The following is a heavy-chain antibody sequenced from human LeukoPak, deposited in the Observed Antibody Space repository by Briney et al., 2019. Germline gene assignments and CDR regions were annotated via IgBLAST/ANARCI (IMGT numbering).Heavy chain of an antibody. CDR2: ISSSSSTI. J-gene: IGHJ4*02. D-gene: IGHD3-10*01. V-gene: IGHV3-48*04. CDR3: ATFDYFGSGGLFDC. CDR1: GFTFSSYS. Sequence: PGGSLRLSCAASGFTFSSYSMNWVRQAPGKGLEWVSYISSSSSTIYCADSVKGRFTISRDNARNSLYLRMNSLRAEDTAVYYCATFDYFGSGGLFDCWGQGTLVTVSS.